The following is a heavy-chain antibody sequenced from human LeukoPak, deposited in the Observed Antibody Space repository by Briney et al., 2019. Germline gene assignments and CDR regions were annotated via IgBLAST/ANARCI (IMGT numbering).Heavy chain of an antibody. CDR2: ISAYNGNT. Sequence: AAVKVSCKASGYTFTSYGLSWVRQAPGQGLEWMGWISAYNGNTNYAQKLQGRVTMTTDTSTSTAYMELRSLRSDDTAVYYCASLAARRYYYYMDVWGKGTTVTVSS. CDR1: GYTFTSYG. V-gene: IGHV1-18*01. D-gene: IGHD6-6*01. CDR3: ASLAARRYYYYMDV. J-gene: IGHJ6*03.